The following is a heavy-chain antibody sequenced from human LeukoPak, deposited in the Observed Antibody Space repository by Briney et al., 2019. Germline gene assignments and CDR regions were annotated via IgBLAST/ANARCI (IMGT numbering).Heavy chain of an antibody. CDR3: ARVQRSANYYYYMDV. Sequence: GASVKVSCKASGGTFSRYAISWVRQAPGQGLEWMGGIIPIFGTANYAQKFQGRVTITTDESTSTAYMELSSLRSEDTAVYYCARVQRSANYYYYMDVWGKGTTVTVSS. CDR1: GGTFSRYA. CDR2: IIPIFGTA. J-gene: IGHJ6*03. V-gene: IGHV1-69*05. D-gene: IGHD6-25*01.